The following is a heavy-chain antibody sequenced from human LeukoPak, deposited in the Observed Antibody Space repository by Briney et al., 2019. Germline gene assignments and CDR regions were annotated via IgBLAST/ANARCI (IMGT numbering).Heavy chain of an antibody. D-gene: IGHD2-15*01. J-gene: IGHJ4*02. V-gene: IGHV3-23*01. CDR3: AKDRGYCSGGSCHPLDY. Sequence: GGSLRLSCAASGFTFSSYAMSWVRQAPGKGLEWVSAISGSGGSAYYADSVKGRFTISRDNSKNTLYLQMNSLRAEDTAVYYCAKDRGYCSGGSCHPLDYWGQGTLVTVSS. CDR2: ISGSGGSA. CDR1: GFTFSSYA.